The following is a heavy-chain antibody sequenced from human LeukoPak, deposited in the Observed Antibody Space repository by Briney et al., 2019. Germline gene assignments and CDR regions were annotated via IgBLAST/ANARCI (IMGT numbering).Heavy chain of an antibody. V-gene: IGHV4-34*01. J-gene: IGHJ4*02. CDR2: INHSGST. CDR3: AGSSGWYVRIFDY. CDR1: GGSFSGYY. Sequence: KPSETLSLTCAVYGGSFSGYYWSWIRQPPGKGLEWIGEINHSGSTNYNPSLKSRVTISVDTSKNQFSLKLSSVTAADTAVYYCAGSSGWYVRIFDYWGQGTLVTVSS. D-gene: IGHD6-19*01.